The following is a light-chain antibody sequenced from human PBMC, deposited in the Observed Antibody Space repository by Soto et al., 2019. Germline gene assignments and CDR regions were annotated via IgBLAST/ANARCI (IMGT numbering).Light chain of an antibody. Sequence: DVQMTQSASSLSASVGDRVIITCRASQGISNYLVWYQHKPGNAPKVLIYAATTLQSGVPSRFSGSGSGTDFTLTISCLQSEDFATYYCQQYYSYPLTFGGGTKVDI. V-gene: IGKV1-27*01. CDR1: QGISNY. CDR2: AAT. J-gene: IGKJ4*01. CDR3: QQYYSYPLT.